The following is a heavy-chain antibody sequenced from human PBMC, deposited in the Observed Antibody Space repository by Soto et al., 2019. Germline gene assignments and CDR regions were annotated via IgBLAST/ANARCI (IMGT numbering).Heavy chain of an antibody. CDR3: ARDGYDYVWGTYRSQYYFDY. J-gene: IGHJ4*02. CDR1: GFTFSDYY. D-gene: IGHD3-16*02. Sequence: GGSLRLSCVVSGFTFSDYYMSWIRQAPGKGLEWISYISGSNSYTNYADSVKGRLTISRDNAKNSLYLQMNRLRAEDSAVYYCARDGYDYVWGTYRSQYYFDYWGQGTLVTVSS. CDR2: ISGSNSYT. V-gene: IGHV3-11*06.